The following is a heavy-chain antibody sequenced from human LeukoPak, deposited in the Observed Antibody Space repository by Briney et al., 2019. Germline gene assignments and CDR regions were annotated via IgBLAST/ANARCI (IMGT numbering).Heavy chain of an antibody. CDR3: ARDRYYYDSSGYYYGGDY. CDR1: GFTFDDYG. Sequence: GGFLRLSCAASGFTFDDYGMSWVRQAPGKGLEWVSGINWNGGSTVYADSVKGRFTISRDNAKTSLYLQMNSLRAEDTALYYCARDRYYYDSSGYYYGGDYWGQGTLVTVSS. D-gene: IGHD3-22*01. J-gene: IGHJ4*02. CDR2: INWNGGST. V-gene: IGHV3-20*04.